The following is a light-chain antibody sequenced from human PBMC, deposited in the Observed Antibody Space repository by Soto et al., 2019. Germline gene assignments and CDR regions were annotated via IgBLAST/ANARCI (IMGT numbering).Light chain of an antibody. Sequence: EIVLTQSPGTLSLSPGERAALSCRASQSVSSSHLAWYQQKPGQAPRLLIYDVSKKATGIPDRFSGSGSGTDFTLTISRLEPEDFAVYYCQQYGSSPPFTFGPGTKVDFK. V-gene: IGKV3-20*01. CDR1: QSVSSSH. CDR3: QQYGSSPPFT. CDR2: DVS. J-gene: IGKJ3*01.